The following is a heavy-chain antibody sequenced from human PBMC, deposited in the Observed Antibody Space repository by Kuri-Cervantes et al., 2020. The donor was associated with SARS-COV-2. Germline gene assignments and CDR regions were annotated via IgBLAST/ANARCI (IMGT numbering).Heavy chain of an antibody. Sequence: GGSLRLSCAASGFTFSSYWMSWVRQAPGKGLEWVSYISSSGSTIYYADSVKGRFTISRDNAKNSLYLQMNSLRAEDTAVYYCASLLIRSRETPYWYFDLWGRGTLVTVSS. CDR3: ASLLIRSRETPYWYFDL. D-gene: IGHD5-24*01. V-gene: IGHV3-48*04. CDR2: ISSSGSTI. CDR1: GFTFSSYW. J-gene: IGHJ2*01.